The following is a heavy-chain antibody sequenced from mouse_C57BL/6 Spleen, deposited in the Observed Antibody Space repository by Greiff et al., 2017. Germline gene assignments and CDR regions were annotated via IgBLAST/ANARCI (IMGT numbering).Heavy chain of an antibody. D-gene: IGHD2-2*01. Sequence: QVQLQQSGAELVRPGTSVKVSCKASGYAFTNYLIEWVKQRPGQGLEWIGVINPGSGGTNYNEKFKGKATLTADKSSSTAYMQLSSLTSEDSAVYFCARQGAYGYDEAWFAYWGQGTLVTVSA. CDR3: ARQGAYGYDEAWFAY. CDR1: GYAFTNYL. V-gene: IGHV1-54*01. J-gene: IGHJ3*01. CDR2: INPGSGGT.